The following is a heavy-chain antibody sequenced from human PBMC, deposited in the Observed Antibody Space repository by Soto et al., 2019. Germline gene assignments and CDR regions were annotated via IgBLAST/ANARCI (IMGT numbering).Heavy chain of an antibody. CDR1: GYSFTSHY. CDR3: ARAESWRDLVGWFDP. Sequence: QVQLVQSGAEVKKPGASVKVSCKAIGYSFTSHYMHWVRQAPGQGLEWMGTIYPGGVNIGYAPKFEGRGTMTKDTSTSTVYMELTSLTSADTAVYYCARAESWRDLVGWFDPWGQGSLGTVSS. J-gene: IGHJ5*02. V-gene: IGHV1-46*03. D-gene: IGHD3-9*01. CDR2: IYPGGVNI.